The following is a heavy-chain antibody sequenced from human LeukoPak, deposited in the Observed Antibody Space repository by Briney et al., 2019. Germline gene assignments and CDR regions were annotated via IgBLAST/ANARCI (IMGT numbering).Heavy chain of an antibody. D-gene: IGHD3-22*01. V-gene: IGHV3-33*01. CDR3: GRDLFMIVVPGRNVLDY. Sequence: PGRSLRLSCAASGFTFSTYGMHWVRQAPGKGLEWVAVIWYDGSNKYYADSVKGRFTISRDNSKNTLYLQMNSLRAEDTAVYYCGRDLFMIVVPGRNVLDYWGQGTLVTVSS. J-gene: IGHJ4*02. CDR2: IWYDGSNK. CDR1: GFTFSTYG.